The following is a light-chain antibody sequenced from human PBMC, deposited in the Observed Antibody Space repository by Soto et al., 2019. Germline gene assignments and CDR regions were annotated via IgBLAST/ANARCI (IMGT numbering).Light chain of an antibody. CDR3: QQYYGHPPT. Sequence: DIVMTQSPDSLAVSLGERATINCKSSQSVLYSSNNKNYLAWYQQKPGQTPNLLIYWASTRESGVPDRFSGSGSWTDFTLTISSLQAEDVAVYYCQQYYGHPPTFGQGTRLEIK. CDR2: WAS. J-gene: IGKJ5*01. V-gene: IGKV4-1*01. CDR1: QSVLYSSNNKNY.